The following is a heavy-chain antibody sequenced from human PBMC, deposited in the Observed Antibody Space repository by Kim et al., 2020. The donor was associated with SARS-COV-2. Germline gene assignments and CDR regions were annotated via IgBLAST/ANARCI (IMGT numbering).Heavy chain of an antibody. J-gene: IGHJ4*02. CDR1: GGSISSSSYY. V-gene: IGHV4-39*01. CDR3: ARRPAEGPRYVYVWGSYRLSYFDY. Sequence: SETLSLTCTVSGGSISSSSYYWGWIRQPPGKGLEWIGSIYYSGSTYYNPSLKSRVTISVDTSKNQFSLKLSSVTAADTAVYYCARRPAEGPRYVYVWGSYRLSYFDYWGQGTLVTVSS. CDR2: IYYSGST. D-gene: IGHD3-16*02.